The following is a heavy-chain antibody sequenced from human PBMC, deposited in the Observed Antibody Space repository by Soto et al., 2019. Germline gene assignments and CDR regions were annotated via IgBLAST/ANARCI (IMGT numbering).Heavy chain of an antibody. CDR1: GGTFSSYT. D-gene: IGHD2-2*01. V-gene: IGHV1-69*08. CDR2: IIPILGIA. J-gene: IGHJ6*02. Sequence: QVQLVQSGAEVKKPGSSVKVSCKASGGTFSSYTISWVRQAPGQGLEWMGRIIPILGIANYAQKFPGRVTITADKSTSTAYMELSSLRSEDTAVYYCAREGPAAGAYYYYGMAVWGQGTTVTVSS. CDR3: AREGPAAGAYYYYGMAV.